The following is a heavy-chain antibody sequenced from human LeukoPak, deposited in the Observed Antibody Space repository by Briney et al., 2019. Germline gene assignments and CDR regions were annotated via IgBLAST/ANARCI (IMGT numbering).Heavy chain of an antibody. CDR3: ARSQNYYGSGDY. CDR1: GGSISTSNW. V-gene: IGHV4-4*02. CDR2: IHHSGTT. Sequence: SGTLSLTCVVSGGSISTSNWWSWVRQPPGKGLEWIGEIHHSGTTNYNPSLKSRVTISVDKSKNQFSLKLTSVTAADTAVYYCARSQNYYGSGDYWSQGTLVTVSS. D-gene: IGHD3-10*01. J-gene: IGHJ4*02.